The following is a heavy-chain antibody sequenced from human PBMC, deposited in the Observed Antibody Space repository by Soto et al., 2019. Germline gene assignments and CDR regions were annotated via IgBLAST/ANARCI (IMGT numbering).Heavy chain of an antibody. Sequence: SETLSLTCAVSGGSISSSNWWSWVRQPPGKGLEWIGEIYHSGSTNYNPSLKSRVTISVDKSKNQFSLKLSSVTAADTAVYYCARESQSITMVRGVIIRTLPNWFYPWGQGTLVTVSS. J-gene: IGHJ5*02. V-gene: IGHV4-4*02. D-gene: IGHD3-10*01. CDR1: GGSISSSNW. CDR2: IYHSGST. CDR3: ARESQSITMVRGVIIRTLPNWFYP.